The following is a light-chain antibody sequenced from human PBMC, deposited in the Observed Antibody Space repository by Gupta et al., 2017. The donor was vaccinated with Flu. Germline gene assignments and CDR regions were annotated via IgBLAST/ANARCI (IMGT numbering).Light chain of an antibody. V-gene: IGLV3-25*02. Sequence: SYELTQPPSVSVSPGQKARITCSGDALPKQYAYWYQQKPGQAPVLVIYKDSERPTGIPERFSGSSSGTTVTLTTSGVQAEDEADYYCQSADSSGTYVVFGGGTKLTVL. CDR1: ALPKQY. CDR2: KDS. CDR3: QSADSSGTYVV. J-gene: IGLJ2*01.